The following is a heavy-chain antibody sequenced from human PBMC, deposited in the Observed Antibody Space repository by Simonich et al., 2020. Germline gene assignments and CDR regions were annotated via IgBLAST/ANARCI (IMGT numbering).Heavy chain of an antibody. CDR3: ARNGLVGILKAFDI. CDR2: INPNSGGT. D-gene: IGHD2-21*01. CDR1: GYTFTGYY. J-gene: IGHJ3*02. V-gene: IGHV1-2*02. Sequence: QVQLVQSGAEVKKPGASVKVYCKASGYTFTGYYMHWVRQAPGQGLEWRGWINPNSGGTNYAQKCQGRVTMTRDTSISTAYMELSRLRSDDTAVYYCARNGLVGILKAFDIWGQGTMVTVSS.